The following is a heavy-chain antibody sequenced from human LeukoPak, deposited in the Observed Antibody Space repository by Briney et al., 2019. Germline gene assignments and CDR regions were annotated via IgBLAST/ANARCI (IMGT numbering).Heavy chain of an antibody. CDR2: IRYDGSNK. D-gene: IGHD6-13*01. J-gene: IGHJ4*02. CDR3: AKAGYSSSWSYFDY. CDR1: GFTFSSYV. V-gene: IGHV3-30*02. Sequence: GGSLTLSCAASGFTFSSYVMHWVRQAPGKGLEWVAFIRYDGSNKYYADSVKGRFTISRDNSKNTLYLQMNSLRAEDTAVYYCAKAGYSSSWSYFDYWGQGTLVTVSS.